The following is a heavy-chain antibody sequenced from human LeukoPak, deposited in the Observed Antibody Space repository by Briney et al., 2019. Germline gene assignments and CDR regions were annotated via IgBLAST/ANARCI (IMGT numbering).Heavy chain of an antibody. CDR1: GLSVSDNY. V-gene: IGHV3-66*01. D-gene: IGHD6-19*01. J-gene: IGHJ4*02. CDR3: AREQWLDY. Sequence: PGGSLRLSCAASGLSVSDNYMSWVRQAPGKGLEWVSLTYAGGNTYYADSVKGRFTISRDNSKNTLYLQMNILRAEDTAVYYCAREQWLDYWGQGTLVTVSS. CDR2: TYAGGNT.